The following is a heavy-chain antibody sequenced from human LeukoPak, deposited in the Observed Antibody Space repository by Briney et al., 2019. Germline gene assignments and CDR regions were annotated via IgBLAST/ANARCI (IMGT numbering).Heavy chain of an antibody. Sequence: GGSLRLSCVVSGFTFDSYSMNWVRQAPGKGVEWISYISNSGSPIYYADSVKGRFTISRDKDKSSLYLQMNSLAADDTAVYYCARGLALGLTVTPKAFDYWGHGTLVTVSS. CDR2: ISNSGSPI. V-gene: IGHV3-48*01. CDR3: ARGLALGLTVTPKAFDY. J-gene: IGHJ4*01. CDR1: GFTFDSYS. D-gene: IGHD4-11*01.